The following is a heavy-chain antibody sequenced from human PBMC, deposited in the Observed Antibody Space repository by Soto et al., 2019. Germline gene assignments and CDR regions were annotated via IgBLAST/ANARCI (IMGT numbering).Heavy chain of an antibody. CDR2: ISWNSGSI. D-gene: IGHD2-15*01. V-gene: IGHV3-9*01. CDR3: AKAFERYCSGGSCYFDY. CDR1: GFTFDDYA. Sequence: EVQLVESGGGLVQPGRSLRLSCAASGFTFDDYAMHWVRQAPGQGLEWVSGISWNSGSIGYADSVKGRLAISRDNAKNSLYLQMNSLRAEDTALYYCAKAFERYCSGGSCYFDYWGQGTLVTVSS. J-gene: IGHJ4*02.